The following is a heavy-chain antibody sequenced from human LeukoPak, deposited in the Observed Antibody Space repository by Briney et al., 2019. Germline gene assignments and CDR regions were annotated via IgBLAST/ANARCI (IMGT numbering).Heavy chain of an antibody. CDR3: AKAAYGDYVGALDI. CDR1: GITFSTYA. V-gene: IGHV3-23*01. Sequence: GGSLRLSCAASGITFSTYAMTWVRQAPGKGLEWVSSISGSGAGKFYAAPVKGRFTTSRDNSKNTLYVQMNSLRTEDTAVYYCAKAAYGDYVGALDIWGQGTMVIVSS. CDR2: ISGSGAGK. J-gene: IGHJ3*02. D-gene: IGHD4-17*01.